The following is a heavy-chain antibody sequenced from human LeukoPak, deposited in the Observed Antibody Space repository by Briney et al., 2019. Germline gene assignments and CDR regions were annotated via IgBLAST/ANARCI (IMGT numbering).Heavy chain of an antibody. V-gene: IGHV3-23*01. CDR3: AKIPPPYSSSYYFDY. CDR1: GFTFSSYA. J-gene: IGHJ4*02. Sequence: GSLRLSCAASGFTFSSYAMSWVRQAPGKGLEWVSAISGRGGGPYYADPVKGRFTIYRDNSKTTLYLQMNSLSAEDTAVYYCAKIPPPYSSSYYFDYWGQGTLVTVSS. CDR2: ISGRGGGP. D-gene: IGHD6-13*01.